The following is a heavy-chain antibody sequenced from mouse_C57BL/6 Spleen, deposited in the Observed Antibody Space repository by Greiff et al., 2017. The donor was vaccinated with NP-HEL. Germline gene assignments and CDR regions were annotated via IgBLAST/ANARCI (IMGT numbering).Heavy chain of an antibody. CDR2: ISDGGSYT. CDR3: ARDPYDYGRYFDV. J-gene: IGHJ1*03. D-gene: IGHD2-4*01. CDR1: GFTFSSYA. Sequence: DVQLVESGGGLVKPGGSLKLSCAASGFTFSSYAMSWVRQTPEKRLEWVATISDGGSYTYYPDNVKGRFTISRDNAKNNLYLQMSHLKSEDTAMYYCARDPYDYGRYFDVWGTGTTVTVSS. V-gene: IGHV5-4*01.